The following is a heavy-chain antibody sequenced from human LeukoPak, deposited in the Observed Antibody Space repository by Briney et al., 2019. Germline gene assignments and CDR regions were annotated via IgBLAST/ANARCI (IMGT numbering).Heavy chain of an antibody. CDR3: ARDLSYTSLDY. Sequence: PGGSLRLSCAASGFTFTSYGFHWVRQAPGKGLEWMAAIWSDGSKKYYGDSVKGRFTISKDNSKNTVYLQMNSLRAEDTAVYYCARDLSYTSLDYGGQGTLVTVSS. CDR1: GFTFTSYG. D-gene: IGHD2-2*02. CDR2: IWSDGSKK. J-gene: IGHJ4*02. V-gene: IGHV3-33*01.